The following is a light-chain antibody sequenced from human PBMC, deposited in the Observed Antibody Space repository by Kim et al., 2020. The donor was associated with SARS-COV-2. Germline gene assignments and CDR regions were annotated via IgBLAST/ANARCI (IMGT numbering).Light chain of an antibody. J-gene: IGKJ1*01. CDR2: HAS. CDR1: QSISDW. Sequence: LQVTQSPSTLSASVGDRVTITCRASQSISDWLAWYQQKPGKAPKLLIYHASTLQGGVPSRFSGSGSGTEFTLTTNGLQPDDFGTYYCHHLGTFGLGTKVEIK. CDR3: HHLGT. V-gene: IGKV1-5*01.